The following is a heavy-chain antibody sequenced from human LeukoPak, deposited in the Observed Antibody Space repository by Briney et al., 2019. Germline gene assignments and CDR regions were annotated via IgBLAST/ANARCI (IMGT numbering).Heavy chain of an antibody. CDR3: ARGAHSYGIGEVGFDY. V-gene: IGHV4-61*02. CDR2: IYTSGST. D-gene: IGHD5-18*01. CDR1: GGSISSGSYY. J-gene: IGHJ4*02. Sequence: SQTLSLTCTASGGSISSGSYYWSWLRQPAGKGLEWIVRIYTSGSTNYNPSLKSRVTISVDTSKNQFSLKLSSVTAADTAVYYCARGAHSYGIGEVGFDYWGQGTLVTVSS.